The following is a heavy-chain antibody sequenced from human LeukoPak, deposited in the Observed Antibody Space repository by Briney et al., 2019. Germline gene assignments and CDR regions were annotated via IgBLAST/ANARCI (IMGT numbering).Heavy chain of an antibody. V-gene: IGHV1-69*04. D-gene: IGHD6-13*01. CDR2: IIPILGIA. CDR1: GGTFSSYA. J-gene: IGHJ5*02. CDR3: ARGLGSSWYNWFDP. Sequence: SVKVSFKASGGTFSSYAISWVRQAPGQGLEWMGRIIPILGIANYAQKFQGRVTITADKSTSTAYMELSSLRSEDTAVYYCARGLGSSWYNWFDPWGQGTLVTVSS.